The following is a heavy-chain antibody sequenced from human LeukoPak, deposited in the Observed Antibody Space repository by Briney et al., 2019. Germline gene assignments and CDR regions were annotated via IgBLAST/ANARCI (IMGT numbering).Heavy chain of an antibody. D-gene: IGHD4-23*01. V-gene: IGHV1-69*13. Sequence: SVKVSCKASGYTFTSYDINWVRQAPGQGLEWMGGIIPIFGTANYAQKFQGRVTITADESTSTAYMELSSLRSEDTAVYYCARASFGGIRYFQHWGQGTLVTVSS. CDR1: GYTFTSYD. CDR3: ARASFGGIRYFQH. CDR2: IIPIFGTA. J-gene: IGHJ1*01.